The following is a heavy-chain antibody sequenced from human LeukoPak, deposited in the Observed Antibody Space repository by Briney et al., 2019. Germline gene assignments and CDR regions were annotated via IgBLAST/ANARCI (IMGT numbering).Heavy chain of an antibody. CDR1: GFTFDDYT. Sequence: GGSLRLSCAASGFTFDDYTMHWVRQAPGKGLEWVSFISWDGGSTYYADSVKGRFTISRDNSKNSLYLQMNSLRPVVTALYYCATVPGPYDFWSGYYVFDYWGQGTLVTVSS. CDR2: ISWDGGST. V-gene: IGHV3-43*01. J-gene: IGHJ4*02. D-gene: IGHD3-3*01. CDR3: ATVPGPYDFWSGYYVFDY.